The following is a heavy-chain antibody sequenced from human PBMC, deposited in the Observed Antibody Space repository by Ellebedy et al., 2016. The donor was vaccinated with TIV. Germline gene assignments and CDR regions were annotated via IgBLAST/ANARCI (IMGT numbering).Heavy chain of an antibody. V-gene: IGHV3-7*01. J-gene: IGHJ4*02. CDR2: IKQDGSEK. D-gene: IGHD6-19*01. Sequence: GESLKISCAASGFTFSSYWMNWVRQAPGKGLEWVANIKQDGSEKYYVDSVKGRFTISRDNAKNSVYLQMNSLRDEDTAVYYCARDQWLGRAYYFDYWGQGTLLTVSS. CDR3: ARDQWLGRAYYFDY. CDR1: GFTFSSYW.